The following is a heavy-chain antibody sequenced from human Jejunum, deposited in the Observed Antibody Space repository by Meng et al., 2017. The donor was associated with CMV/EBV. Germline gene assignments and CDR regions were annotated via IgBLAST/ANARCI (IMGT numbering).Heavy chain of an antibody. V-gene: IGHV1-2*02. CDR2: INPGSGEP. J-gene: IGHJ2*01. D-gene: IGHD1-1*01. CDR3: ARTYDLKGSYFDL. CDR1: GYACTGYY. Sequence: GYACTGYYLRWGRHAPGQGREWMGWINPGSGEPTSAQKFQGKVAMTRDTSISTAYLEVKRLRSDDTAVYYCARTYDLKGSYFDLWDRGTLGTVSS.